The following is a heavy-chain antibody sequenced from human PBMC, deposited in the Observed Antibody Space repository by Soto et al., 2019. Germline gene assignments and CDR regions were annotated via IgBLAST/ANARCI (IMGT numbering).Heavy chain of an antibody. CDR3: ARDQNLGGNSALTLHY. Sequence: GGSLRLSCAASGFTFSSYAMSWVRQAPGKGLEWVSAISGSGGSTYYADSVKGRFTISRDNSKNTLYLQMNSLRAEDTAVYYCARDQNLGGNSALTLHYWGQGTLVTVSS. CDR1: GFTFSSYA. CDR2: ISGSGGST. D-gene: IGHD2-21*02. V-gene: IGHV3-23*01. J-gene: IGHJ4*02.